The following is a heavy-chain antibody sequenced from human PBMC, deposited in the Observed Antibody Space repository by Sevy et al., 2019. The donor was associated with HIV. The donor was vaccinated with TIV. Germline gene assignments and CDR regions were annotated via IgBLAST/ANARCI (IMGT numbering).Heavy chain of an antibody. V-gene: IGHV4-39*01. J-gene: IGHJ5*01. D-gene: IGHD1-26*01. CDR1: GGSISSSSYY. CDR2: IYYSGST. Sequence: SETLSLTCTVSGGSISSSSYYWGWIRQPPGKGLEWIGSIYYSGSTYYNPSLKSRVTISVDTSKNQFSLKLSSVTAADTAVYYCVRQRASGWFDYWGQGTLVTVSS. CDR3: VRQRASGWFDY.